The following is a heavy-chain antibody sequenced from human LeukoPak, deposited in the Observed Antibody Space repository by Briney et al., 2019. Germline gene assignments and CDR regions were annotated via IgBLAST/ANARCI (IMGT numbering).Heavy chain of an antibody. CDR3: ARVIGVTMVRGVIAGTFDY. CDR1: GGTFSSYA. CDR2: IIPILGIA. Sequence: VASVKVSCKASGGTFSSYAISWVRQAPGQGLEWMGRIIPILGIANYAQKFQGRVTITADKSTSTAYMELSSLRSEDTAVYYCARVIGVTMVRGVIAGTFDYWGQGTLVTVSS. J-gene: IGHJ4*02. V-gene: IGHV1-69*04. D-gene: IGHD3-10*01.